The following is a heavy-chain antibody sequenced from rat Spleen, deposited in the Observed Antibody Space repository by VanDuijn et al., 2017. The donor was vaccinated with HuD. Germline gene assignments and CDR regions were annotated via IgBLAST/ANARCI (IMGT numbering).Heavy chain of an antibody. CDR2: ISYDGSNT. V-gene: IGHV5-29*01. J-gene: IGHJ2*01. CDR3: ARRYDFDY. Sequence: EVQLVESDGGLVQPGRSLKLSCAASGFTFNDHFMAWVRQAPTKGLEWVATISYDGSNTYYRDSVKGRFTISRDNAKSTLSLQMDSLRSEDTATYYCARRYDFDYWGQGVMVTVSS. D-gene: IGHD1-11*01. CDR1: GFTFNDHF.